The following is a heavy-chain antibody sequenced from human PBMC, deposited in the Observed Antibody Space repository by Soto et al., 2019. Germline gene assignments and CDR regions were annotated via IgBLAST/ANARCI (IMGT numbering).Heavy chain of an antibody. V-gene: IGHV6-1*01. D-gene: IGHD6-19*01. CDR3: ARGDSSGWSRGGFDY. CDR1: GDSVSSNSAA. CDR2: TYYRSKWYK. Sequence: PSQTLSLTCAISGDSVSSNSAAWNWIRQSPSRGLEWLGRTYYRSKWYKDYAVSVKSRITINPDTSRNQFSLQLNSVTPEDTAVYYCARGDSSGWSRGGFDYWGQGNLVTVSS. J-gene: IGHJ4*02.